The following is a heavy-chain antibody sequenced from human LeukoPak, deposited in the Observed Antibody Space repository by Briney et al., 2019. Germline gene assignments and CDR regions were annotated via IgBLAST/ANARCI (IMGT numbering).Heavy chain of an antibody. CDR1: GFTFSSYE. CDR3: AREPQQFLEWLLDASPDYYYYMDV. D-gene: IGHD3-3*01. V-gene: IGHV3-48*03. J-gene: IGHJ6*03. CDR2: ISSSGSTI. Sequence: GGSLRLSCAASGFTFSSYEMNWVRQAPGKGLEWVSYISSSGSTIYYADSVKGRFTISRDNAKNSLYLQMNSLRAEDTAVYYCAREPQQFLEWLLDASPDYYYYMDVWGKGTTVTVSS.